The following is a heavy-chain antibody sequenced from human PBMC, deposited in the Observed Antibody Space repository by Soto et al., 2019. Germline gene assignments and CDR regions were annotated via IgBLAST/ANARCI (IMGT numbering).Heavy chain of an antibody. CDR2: INAGHGNT. J-gene: IGHJ4*02. D-gene: IGHD2-15*01. CDR3: ARDLGGWPDY. V-gene: IGHV1-3*01. CDR1: GYSFTSYA. Sequence: GASMNAPCRASGYSFTSYAILWVRQAPGQRLEWRAWINAGHGNTKYSQKFQGRVTITRDTSASTAYMELSSLRSEDTAVYYCARDLGGWPDYWGQGTLVTVSS.